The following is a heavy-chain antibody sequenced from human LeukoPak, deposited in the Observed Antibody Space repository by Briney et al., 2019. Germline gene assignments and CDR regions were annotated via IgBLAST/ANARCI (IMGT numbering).Heavy chain of an antibody. CDR2: IDPKTGGT. CDR3: ARYPNSGYVEQQSA. Sequence: GASVKVSCKASGYTFTGYYMHWVRQAPGQGLEWMGWIDPKTGGTNYAQKYLGRVTMTRDTSISTAYMERSRLRSDDTAVFYCARYPNSGYVEQQSAWGQGTLVTVSS. V-gene: IGHV1-2*02. J-gene: IGHJ5*02. D-gene: IGHD5-12*01. CDR1: GYTFTGYY.